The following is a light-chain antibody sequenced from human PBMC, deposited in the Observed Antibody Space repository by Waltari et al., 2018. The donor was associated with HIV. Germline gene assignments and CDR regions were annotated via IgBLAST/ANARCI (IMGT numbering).Light chain of an antibody. Sequence: QSVLTQPPSVSAAPGQTVTISCSGRNSHIGNNYVSWYQQNPGTAPKLLIYDNNKRPSGIPDRFSGSKSDTSATLGITGLQTGDEADYRCGTWDSSLSAVVFGGGTKLTVL. V-gene: IGLV1-51*01. CDR2: DNN. J-gene: IGLJ3*02. CDR1: NSHIGNNY. CDR3: GTWDSSLSAVV.